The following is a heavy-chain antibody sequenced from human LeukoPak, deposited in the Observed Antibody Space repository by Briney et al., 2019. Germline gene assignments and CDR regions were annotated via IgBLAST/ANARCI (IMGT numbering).Heavy chain of an antibody. CDR1: GYSISSGYY. CDR2: IFHSGST. D-gene: IGHD3-10*01. CDR3: ARDLIGAMVRGVISSGWFDP. Sequence: ASETLSLTCAVSGYSISSGYYWGWIRQPPGKWLEWIGSIFHSGSTYYNPSLKSRVTISVDTSKNQFSLKLRSVTAADTAVYYWARDLIGAMVRGVISSGWFDPWGQGTLVTVSS. J-gene: IGHJ5*02. V-gene: IGHV4-38-2*02.